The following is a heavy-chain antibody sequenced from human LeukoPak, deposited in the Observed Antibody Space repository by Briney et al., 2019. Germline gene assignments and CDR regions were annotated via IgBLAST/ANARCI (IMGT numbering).Heavy chain of an antibody. CDR3: ARGWRHDY. D-gene: IGHD2-15*01. J-gene: IGHJ4*02. CDR2: IYHSGST. V-gene: IGHV4-38-2*02. CDR1: GYSISSDYY. Sequence: SETLSLTCTVSGYSISSDYYWGWIRQPPGKGLEWIGSIYHSGSTYYNPSLKSRVTISVDTSKNQFSLKLSSVTAADTAVYYCARGWRHDYWGQGTLVTVSS.